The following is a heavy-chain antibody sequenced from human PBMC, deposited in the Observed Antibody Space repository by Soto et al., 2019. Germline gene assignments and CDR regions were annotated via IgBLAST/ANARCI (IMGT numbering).Heavy chain of an antibody. J-gene: IGHJ4*02. CDR1: GFTFSSYA. CDR3: AKGYRFGFQLDCSSTSCYSHGIAARPYYFDY. Sequence: GGSLRLSCAASGFTFSSYAMSWGRQAPWKGLEWVSSVSGSGVSTYYADSVKGRFTISRDNSKNTLYLQMNSLRAEDTAVYYCAKGYRFGFQLDCSSTSCYSHGIAARPYYFDYWGQGTLVTVSS. V-gene: IGHV3-23*01. D-gene: IGHD2-2*02. CDR2: VSGSGVST.